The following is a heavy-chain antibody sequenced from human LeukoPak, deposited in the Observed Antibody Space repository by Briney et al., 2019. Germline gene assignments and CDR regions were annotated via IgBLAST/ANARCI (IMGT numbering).Heavy chain of an antibody. CDR1: GFAFSSYS. V-gene: IGHV3-23*01. D-gene: IGHD1-26*01. J-gene: IGHJ4*02. CDR3: AKTTAGHSSGSYPVWPVDY. Sequence: GGSLRLSCAASGFAFSSYSMTWVRQAPGKGLEWVSHISGSGGIIYYTDSVKGRFTISRDISKNTLYLKMNILRAKDTAVYYCAKTTAGHSSGSYPVWPVDYWGQGTLVTVAT. CDR2: ISGSGGII.